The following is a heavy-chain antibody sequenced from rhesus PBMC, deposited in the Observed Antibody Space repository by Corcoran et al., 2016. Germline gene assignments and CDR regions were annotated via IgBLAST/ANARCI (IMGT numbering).Heavy chain of an antibody. Sequence: QLQLQESGPGLVKPSETLSLTCAVSGGSISSNYWSWIRQPPGKGLEWIGRISGSGGSTDYNPSLNSRVTFSTDTSNNQFSLKLSSVTASDTAVYYCARDETVAAYSGSYFDAFDFWGQGLRVTVSS. V-gene: IGHV4-173*01. CDR2: ISGSGGST. J-gene: IGHJ3*01. D-gene: IGHD1-44*02. CDR3: ARDETVAAYSGSYFDAFDF. CDR1: GGSISSNY.